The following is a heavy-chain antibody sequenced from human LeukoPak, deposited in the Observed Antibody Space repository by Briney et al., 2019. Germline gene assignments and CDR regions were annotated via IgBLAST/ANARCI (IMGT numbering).Heavy chain of an antibody. J-gene: IGHJ3*02. Sequence: GGFLRLSCAASGFTFSSYAMNWVRQAPGKGLEWVSTISGSGSSTYYADYVKGRFTISRDNSKNTLYLQMNSLRAEDTAVYHCAKGRYYYDNSDAFEIWGQGTMVTVSS. CDR2: ISGSGSST. D-gene: IGHD3-22*01. CDR1: GFTFSSYA. V-gene: IGHV3-23*01. CDR3: AKGRYYYDNSDAFEI.